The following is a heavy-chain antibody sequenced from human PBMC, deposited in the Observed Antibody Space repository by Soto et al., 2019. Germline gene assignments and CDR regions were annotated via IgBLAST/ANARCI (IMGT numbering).Heavy chain of an antibody. CDR2: ISAYNGNT. D-gene: IGHD2-2*01. CDR3: AREEVGCSSTSCPTLPYYYYYGMDV. J-gene: IGHJ6*02. CDR1: GYTFTSYG. V-gene: IGHV1-18*01. Sequence: VASVKLSCKASGYTFTSYGISWVRQAPGQGLEWMGWISAYNGNTNYAQKLQGRVTMTTDTSTSTAYMELRSLRSDDTAVYYCAREEVGCSSTSCPTLPYYYYYGMDVWGQGTTVTVSS.